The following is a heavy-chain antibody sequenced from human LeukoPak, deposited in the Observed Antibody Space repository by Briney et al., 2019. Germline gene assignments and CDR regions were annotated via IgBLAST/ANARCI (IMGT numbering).Heavy chain of an antibody. J-gene: IGHJ3*02. CDR3: ARDGDYYGSGSGAFDI. D-gene: IGHD3-10*01. V-gene: IGHV1-2*04. CDR2: INPNSGGT. Sequence: ASVKVSCKASGYTFTGYYMHWVRQAPGQGLEWMGWINPNSGGTNYAQKFQGWVTMTRDTSISTAYVELSRLRSDDTAVYYCARDGDYYGSGSGAFDIWGQGTMVTVSS. CDR1: GYTFTGYY.